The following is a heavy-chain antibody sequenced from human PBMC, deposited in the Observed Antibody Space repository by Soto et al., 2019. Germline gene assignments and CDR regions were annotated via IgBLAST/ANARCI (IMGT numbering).Heavy chain of an antibody. CDR1: GGSISSYY. CDR2: IYYSGST. J-gene: IGHJ4*02. V-gene: IGHV4-59*08. CDR3: ARHTGYYYDSSGLSD. D-gene: IGHD3-22*01. Sequence: ETPSLTCTVSGGSISSYYWSWIRQPPGKGLEWIGYIYYSGSTNYNPSLKSRVTISVDTSKNQFSLKLSSVTAADTAVYYCARHTGYYYDSSGLSDWGQGTLVTVSS.